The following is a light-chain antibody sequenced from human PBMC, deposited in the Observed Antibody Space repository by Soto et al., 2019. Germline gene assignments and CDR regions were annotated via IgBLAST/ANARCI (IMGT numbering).Light chain of an antibody. V-gene: IGLV1-51*01. CDR1: SSNIGGNS. CDR2: DDN. Sequence: QSVLTQPPSVSAAPGQKVPISCSGSSSNIGGNSVSWYQQLPGTAPTLLIYDDNKRPSGIPDRFSGSKSGTSATLGITGFQTGDEADYYCGSWDSSLSAYVFGTGTKVTVL. CDR3: GSWDSSLSAYV. J-gene: IGLJ1*01.